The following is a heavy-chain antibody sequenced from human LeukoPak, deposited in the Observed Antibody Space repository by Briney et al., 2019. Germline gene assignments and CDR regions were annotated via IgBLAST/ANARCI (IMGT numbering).Heavy chain of an antibody. D-gene: IGHD6-13*01. Sequence: GGSLRLSCAASGFTFSSYSMNWVRQAPGKGLEWVSYIGPSSNAIFYADSVQGRFTISRDNARNSLYLHMHSLRDEDTAVYYCARAAYSSSPDYWGQGTLVTVSS. CDR3: ARAAYSSSPDY. J-gene: IGHJ4*02. V-gene: IGHV3-48*02. CDR1: GFTFSSYS. CDR2: IGPSSNAI.